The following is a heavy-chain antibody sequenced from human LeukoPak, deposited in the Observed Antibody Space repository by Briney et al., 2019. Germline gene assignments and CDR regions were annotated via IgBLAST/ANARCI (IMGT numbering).Heavy chain of an antibody. CDR1: GFSFRSHW. CDR3: ARDVGDGYNLDAFDI. D-gene: IGHD5-24*01. Sequence: GGSLRLSCAASGFSFRSHWMSWVREAPGKGLEGVANINQWGSEIQYVDSVKGRFNISRDNAKDSLYLQMNSLRAEDTAAYYCARDVGDGYNLDAFDIWGQGTMVTVSS. CDR2: INQWGSEI. J-gene: IGHJ3*02. V-gene: IGHV3-7*01.